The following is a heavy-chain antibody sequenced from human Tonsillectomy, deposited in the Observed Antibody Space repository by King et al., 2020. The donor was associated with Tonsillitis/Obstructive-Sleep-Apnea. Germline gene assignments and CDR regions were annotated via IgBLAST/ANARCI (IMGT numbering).Heavy chain of an antibody. D-gene: IGHD4-17*01. Sequence: VQLQQWRAGLLKPSETLSLTCAVYGGSFSGYYWSWIRQPPGKGLEWIGEINHSGSTNYNPSLKSRVTISVDTSKNQFSLKLSSVTAADTAVYYCARETTVTTNDAFDIWGQGTMVTVSS. V-gene: IGHV4-34*01. CDR2: INHSGST. CDR3: ARETTVTTNDAFDI. J-gene: IGHJ3*02. CDR1: GGSFSGYY.